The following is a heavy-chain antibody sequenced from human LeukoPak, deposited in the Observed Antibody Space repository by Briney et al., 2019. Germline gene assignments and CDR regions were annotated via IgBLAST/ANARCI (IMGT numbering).Heavy chain of an antibody. Sequence: GESLRLSCTGSGFTLSSYAMNWVRRAPGQALEWVSSISSSSSDIYYTDSVKGRFTISRDNAKNSLYLQLNSLRAEDTAVYYCVTDYGGSSGAFDIWGQGTMVTVSS. V-gene: IGHV3-21*01. CDR3: VTDYGGSSGAFDI. CDR1: GFTLSSYA. CDR2: ISSSSSDI. D-gene: IGHD4-23*01. J-gene: IGHJ3*02.